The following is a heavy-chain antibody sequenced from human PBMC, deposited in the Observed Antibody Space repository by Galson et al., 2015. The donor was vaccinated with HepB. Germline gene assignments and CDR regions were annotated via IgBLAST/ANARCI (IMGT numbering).Heavy chain of an antibody. V-gene: IGHV3-23*01. CDR1: GFTFRNYA. CDR2: ISGSADDT. CDR3: AMRQQLGGGY. Sequence: SLRLSCAASGFTFRNYAMSWVRQAPGKGLEWVSVISGSADDTHYADSVKGRFTISRDNFKNTLYLQIGSLRADDTALYYCAMRQQLGGGYWGQGSLVIVSS. J-gene: IGHJ4*02. D-gene: IGHD6-13*01.